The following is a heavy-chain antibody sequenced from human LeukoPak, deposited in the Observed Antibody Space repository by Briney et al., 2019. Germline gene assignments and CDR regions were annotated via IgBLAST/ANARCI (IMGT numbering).Heavy chain of an antibody. CDR2: IYYTGTT. CDR3: ARRRDLYSGSYYPFDY. J-gene: IGHJ4*02. Sequence: PSETLSLTCTVFGGSMNINNYYWAWIRQPPGKGLEWSGSIYYTGTTYYNPSLNYRVTIYVDPSQNQFSLRLTSVTAADTDVYYCARRRDLYSGSYYPFDYWGQGTLVTVSS. V-gene: IGHV4-39*07. D-gene: IGHD1-26*01. CDR1: GGSMNINNYY.